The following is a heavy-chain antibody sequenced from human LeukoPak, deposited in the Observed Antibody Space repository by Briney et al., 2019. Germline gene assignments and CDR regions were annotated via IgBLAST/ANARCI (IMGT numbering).Heavy chain of an antibody. CDR2: IYSGGST. D-gene: IGHD3-22*01. CDR1: GFTVSSNY. J-gene: IGHJ5*02. CDR3: ARDHEHDSSGYYYGPWFDP. V-gene: IGHV3-53*01. Sequence: GGSLRLSCAASGFTVSSNYMSWVRQAPGKGLEWVSVIYSGGSTYYADSVKGRFTISRDNSKNTLYLQINSLRAEDTAVYYCARDHEHDSSGYYYGPWFDPWGQGTLVTVSS.